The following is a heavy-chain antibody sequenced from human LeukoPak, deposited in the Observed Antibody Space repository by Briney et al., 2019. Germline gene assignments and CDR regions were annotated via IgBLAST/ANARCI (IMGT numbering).Heavy chain of an antibody. Sequence: GGSLRLSCAVSGITFSGYWMNWVRQAPGEGLEWVGSIKGDGSERYYVDSVKGRFTISRDNAKNSLYLQMNSLRAEDTAVYYCVRDKLYNYDSSGYYYFDYWGQGTLVTVSS. CDR3: VRDKLYNYDSSGYYYFDY. D-gene: IGHD3-22*01. J-gene: IGHJ4*02. CDR1: GITFSGYW. CDR2: IKGDGSER. V-gene: IGHV3-7*01.